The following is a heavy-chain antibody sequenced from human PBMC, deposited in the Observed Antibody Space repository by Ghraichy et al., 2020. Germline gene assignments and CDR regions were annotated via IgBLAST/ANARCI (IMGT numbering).Heavy chain of an antibody. CDR1: GFTFSSYA. CDR2: ISGSGGST. V-gene: IGHV3-23*01. D-gene: IGHD6-19*01. CDR3: AKDLYSSGLLGYYYMDV. J-gene: IGHJ6*03. Sequence: GGYLRLSCAASGFTFSSYAMSWVRQAPGKGLEWVSAISGSGGSTYYADSVKGRFTISRDNSKNTLYLQMNSLRAEDTAVYYCAKDLYSSGLLGYYYMDVWGKGTTVTVSS.